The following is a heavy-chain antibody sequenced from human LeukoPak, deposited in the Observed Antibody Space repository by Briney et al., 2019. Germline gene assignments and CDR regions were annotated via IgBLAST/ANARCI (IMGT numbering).Heavy chain of an antibody. V-gene: IGHV3-53*01. CDR2: IYSGGST. J-gene: IGHJ6*03. Sequence: GGSLRLSCAASGFTVSSNYMSWVRQAPGKGLEWVSIIYSGGSTFYADSVKGRFTISRDNSKNTLYLQMNSLRAVDTAVYYCARDGQYPHYYYYYYMDVWGKGTTVTVSS. CDR3: ARDGQYPHYYYYYYMDV. D-gene: IGHD4-11*01. CDR1: GFTVSSNY.